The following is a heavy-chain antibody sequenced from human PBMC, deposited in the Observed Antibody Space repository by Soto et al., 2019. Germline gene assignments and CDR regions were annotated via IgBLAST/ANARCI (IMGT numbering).Heavy chain of an antibody. V-gene: IGHV5-51*01. Sequence: GESLKISCKGSGNIFANSWIGWVRQMSGKGLEWMGIIYPGDSDTRYSPSFQGQVTISADKSIITAYLQWSSLKASDTAIYYCARRRNDFNDGFDIWAKGQWSPSPQ. J-gene: IGHJ3*02. CDR2: IYPGDSDT. CDR1: GNIFANSW. CDR3: ARRRNDFNDGFDI. D-gene: IGHD2-21*02.